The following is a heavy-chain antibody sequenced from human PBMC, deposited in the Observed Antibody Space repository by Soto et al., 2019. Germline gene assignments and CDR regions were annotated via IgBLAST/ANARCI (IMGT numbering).Heavy chain of an antibody. V-gene: IGHV4-59*01. CDR1: GGSISSYY. CDR3: AREGEDSSGPAEYYFDY. J-gene: IGHJ4*02. CDR2: IYYSGST. Sequence: PSETLSLTCTVSGGSISSYYWSWIRQPPGKGLEWIGYIYYSGSTNYNPSLKSRVTISVDTSKNQFSLKLSSVTAADTAVYYCAREGEDSSGPAEYYFDYWGQGTLVTVSS. D-gene: IGHD6-19*01.